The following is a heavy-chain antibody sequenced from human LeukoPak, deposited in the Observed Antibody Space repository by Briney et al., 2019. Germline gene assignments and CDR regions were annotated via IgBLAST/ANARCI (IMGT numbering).Heavy chain of an antibody. D-gene: IGHD3-10*01. CDR3: AREGVGYGSGSLGGAFDI. CDR2: IYYSGST. V-gene: IGHV4-59*12. CDR1: GGSISSYY. J-gene: IGHJ3*02. Sequence: PSETLSLTCTVSGGSISSYYWSWIRQPPGKGLEWIGYIYYSGSTNYNPSLKSRVTISVDTSKNQFSLKLSSVTAADTAVYYCAREGVGYGSGSLGGAFDIWGQGTMVTVSS.